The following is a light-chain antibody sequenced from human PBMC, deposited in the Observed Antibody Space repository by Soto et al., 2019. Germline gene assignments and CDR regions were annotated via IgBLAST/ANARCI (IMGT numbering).Light chain of an antibody. Sequence: IQLTQSPSSLSASVGDRATVXXRASQGIGPYLVWDQQKSGKAPTVXRDASSTLQTAGPSIFSGSGAGTDFSLTSSSLHPEDVATYSCQHVDSDTLTFGQGTKVEIK. CDR1: QGIGPY. J-gene: IGKJ4*01. CDR3: QHVDSDTLT. CDR2: ASS. V-gene: IGKV1-9*01.